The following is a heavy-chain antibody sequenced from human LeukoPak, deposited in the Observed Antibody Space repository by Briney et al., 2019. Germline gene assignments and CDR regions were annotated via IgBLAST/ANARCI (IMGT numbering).Heavy chain of an antibody. J-gene: IGHJ3*02. D-gene: IGHD2-2*01. V-gene: IGHV3-15*01. CDR2: IKSKTDGGTT. Sequence: GGSLRLSCAASGFTFSNAWMSWVRQAPGKGLEWVGRIKSKTDGGTTDYAAPVKGRFTISRGDSKNTLYLQMNSLKTEDTAVYYCTTGYCSSTSCFDAFDIWGQGTMATVSS. CDR3: TTGYCSSTSCFDAFDI. CDR1: GFTFSNAW.